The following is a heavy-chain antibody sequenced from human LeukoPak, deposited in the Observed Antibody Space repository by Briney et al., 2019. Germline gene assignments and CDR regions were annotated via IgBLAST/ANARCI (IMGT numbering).Heavy chain of an antibody. CDR1: GFAFNNYA. CDR2: ISYDGSNK. CDR3: ARDYGYSGYDDYYYYMDV. D-gene: IGHD5-12*01. Sequence: PGRSLRLSCAASGFAFNNYAMHWVRQAPGKGLEWVAVISYDGSNKYYADSVKGRFTISRDNSKNTLYLQMNSLRADDTAVYYCARDYGYSGYDDYYYYMDVWGKGTTVTVSS. V-gene: IGHV3-30*04. J-gene: IGHJ6*03.